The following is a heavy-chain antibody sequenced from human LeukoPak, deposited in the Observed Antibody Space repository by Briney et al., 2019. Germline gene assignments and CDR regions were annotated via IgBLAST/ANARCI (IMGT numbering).Heavy chain of an antibody. CDR3: ARAYYYGWGIYSNNFDY. CDR1: GFTFSSYS. D-gene: IGHD3-10*01. J-gene: IGHJ4*01. Sequence: GGSLRLSCAASGFTFSSYSMNWVRQAPGKGLEWVSYISSSSSTIYYADSVKGRFTISRDNAKNSLYLQMNSLRAEDTAVYYCARAYYYGWGIYSNNFDYWAQEPWSPSPQ. CDR2: ISSSSSTI. V-gene: IGHV3-48*04.